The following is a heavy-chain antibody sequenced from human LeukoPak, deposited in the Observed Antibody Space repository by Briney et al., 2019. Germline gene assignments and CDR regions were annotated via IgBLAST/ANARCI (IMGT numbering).Heavy chain of an antibody. D-gene: IGHD6-19*01. CDR2: ISSSGSTI. CDR1: GFTFSSYE. CDR3: ARGYSSGWFPFDY. Sequence: GGSLRLSCAASGFTFSSYEMNWVRQAPGEGLEWVSYISSSGSTIYYADSVKGRFTISRDNAKNSLYLQMNSLRAEDTAVYYCARGYSSGWFPFDYWGQGSLVTVSS. J-gene: IGHJ4*02. V-gene: IGHV3-48*03.